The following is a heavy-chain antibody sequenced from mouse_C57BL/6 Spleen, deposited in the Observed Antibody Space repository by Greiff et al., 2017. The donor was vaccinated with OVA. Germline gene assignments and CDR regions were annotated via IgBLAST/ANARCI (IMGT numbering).Heavy chain of an antibody. D-gene: IGHD3-2*02. V-gene: IGHV1-82*01. J-gene: IGHJ4*01. CDR2: IYPGDGDT. CDR1: GYAFSSSW. CDR3: ASPTAQATSYAMDY. Sequence: QVQLQQSGPELVKPGASVKISCKASGYAFSSSWMNWVKQRPGTGLEWIGRIYPGDGDTNYNGKFKGKATLTADKSSSTAYMQLSSLTSEDSAVYFCASPTAQATSYAMDYWGQGTSVTVSS.